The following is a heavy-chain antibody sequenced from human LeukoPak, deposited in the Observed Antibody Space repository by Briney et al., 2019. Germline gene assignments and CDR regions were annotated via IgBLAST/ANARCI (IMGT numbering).Heavy chain of an antibody. J-gene: IGHJ6*04. CDR1: GGTFSSYA. CDR2: IIPIFGTA. CDR3: ARASSSWYVLDV. Sequence: SVKVSCKASGGTFSSYAISWERQAPGQGLEWMGGIIPIFGTANYAQKFQGRVTITTDESTSTAYMELSSLRSEDTAVYYCARASSSWYVLDVWGKGTTVTVSS. V-gene: IGHV1-69*05. D-gene: IGHD6-13*01.